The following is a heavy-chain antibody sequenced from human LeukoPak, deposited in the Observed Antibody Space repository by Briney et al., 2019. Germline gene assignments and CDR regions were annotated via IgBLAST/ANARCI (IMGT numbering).Heavy chain of an antibody. V-gene: IGHV1-8*01. D-gene: IGHD2-2*01. CDR3: ARDFPRSTSCLGY. J-gene: IGHJ4*02. Sequence: ASVKVSCKASGYTFTSYDINWVRQATGQGLEWMGWMNPNSDNTGYAQKFQGRVTMTRNTSISTAYMELSSLRSEDTAVYYCARDFPRSTSCLGYWGQGTLVTVSS. CDR1: GYTFTSYD. CDR2: MNPNSDNT.